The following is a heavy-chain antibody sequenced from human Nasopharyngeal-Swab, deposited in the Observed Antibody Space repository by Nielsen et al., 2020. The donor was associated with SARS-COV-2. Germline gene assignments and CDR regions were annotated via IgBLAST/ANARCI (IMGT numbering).Heavy chain of an antibody. CDR3: AREAQTGYSSGWTYYYYGMDV. J-gene: IGHJ6*02. D-gene: IGHD6-19*01. CDR2: LGVGGGPT. Sequence: GGSLRLSCAASGFSFSTHAMTWIRQAPGKGLEWVSSLGVGGGPTYYADSAKGRFTISRDNSKNTLYLQMNSLRAEDTAVYYCAREAQTGYSSGWTYYYYGMDVWGQGTTVTVSS. CDR1: GFSFSTHA. V-gene: IGHV3-23*01.